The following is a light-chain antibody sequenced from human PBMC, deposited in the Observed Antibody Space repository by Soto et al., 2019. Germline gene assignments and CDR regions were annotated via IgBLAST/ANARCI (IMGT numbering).Light chain of an antibody. CDR3: QSYDSSLGGWV. V-gene: IGLV1-40*01. Sequence: QSALTQPPSVSGAPGQRVTISCTGSSSNIGAGYDVHWYQQLPGTAPKLLIYGNSNRPSGVPDRFSGSKSGTSASLAITGLRAEDEVDYYCQSYDSSLGGWVFGGGTELTVL. CDR1: SSNIGAGYD. J-gene: IGLJ3*02. CDR2: GNS.